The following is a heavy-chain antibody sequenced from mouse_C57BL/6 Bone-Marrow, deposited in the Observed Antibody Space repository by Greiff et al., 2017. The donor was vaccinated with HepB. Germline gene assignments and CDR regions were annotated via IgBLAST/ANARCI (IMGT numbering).Heavy chain of an antibody. Sequence: QVQLQQPGAELVRPGSSVKLSCKASGYTFTSYWMHWVKQRPIQGLEWIGNIDPSDSETHYNQKFKDKATLTVDKSSSTAYMQLSSLTSEDSAVYYCAREWLLRRYAMDYWGQGTSVTVSS. CDR3: AREWLLRRYAMDY. J-gene: IGHJ4*01. CDR2: IDPSDSET. D-gene: IGHD2-3*01. CDR1: GYTFTSYW. V-gene: IGHV1-52*01.